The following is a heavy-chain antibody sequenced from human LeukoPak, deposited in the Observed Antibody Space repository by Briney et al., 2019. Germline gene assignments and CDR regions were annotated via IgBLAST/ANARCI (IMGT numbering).Heavy chain of an antibody. J-gene: IGHJ4*02. CDR2: IWYDGSNK. CDR3: AVGGNSFDY. Sequence: PGRSLRLSCAASGFTFSRYGMHWVRQAPGKGLEWVAVIWYDGSNKYYADSVKGRFTISRDNSKNTLYLQMNSLRAEDTAVYYCAVGGNSFDYWGQGTLVTVSS. D-gene: IGHD4-23*01. V-gene: IGHV3-33*01. CDR1: GFTFSRYG.